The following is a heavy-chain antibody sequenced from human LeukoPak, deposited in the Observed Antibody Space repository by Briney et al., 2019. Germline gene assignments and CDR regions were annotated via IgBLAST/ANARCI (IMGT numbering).Heavy chain of an antibody. CDR3: ANGMAYGSGSYRYYYGMDV. Sequence: GGSLRLSCAASGFTFSSYDMNWVRQAPGKGLEWVSYISSSGTTIFYADSVKGRFTISRDNSKNTLYLQMNSLRAEDTAVYYCANGMAYGSGSYRYYYGMDVWGQGTTVTVSS. V-gene: IGHV3-48*03. D-gene: IGHD3-10*01. CDR1: GFTFSSYD. J-gene: IGHJ6*02. CDR2: ISSSGTTI.